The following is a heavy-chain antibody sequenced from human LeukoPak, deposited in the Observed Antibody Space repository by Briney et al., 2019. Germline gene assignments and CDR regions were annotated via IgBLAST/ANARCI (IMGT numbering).Heavy chain of an antibody. D-gene: IGHD1-26*01. CDR2: VYHNGET. Sequence: SETLSLTCTVSGYSISTNYYWAWIRQSPGTGLEWIGSVYHNGETYYNPSLKSRVIISVDTSKNEFSLRLTSVTAADTAVYYCVTPRSWELSDMAVWGKGTTVVVSS. J-gene: IGHJ6*03. V-gene: IGHV4-38-2*02. CDR1: GYSISTNYY. CDR3: VTPRSWELSDMAV.